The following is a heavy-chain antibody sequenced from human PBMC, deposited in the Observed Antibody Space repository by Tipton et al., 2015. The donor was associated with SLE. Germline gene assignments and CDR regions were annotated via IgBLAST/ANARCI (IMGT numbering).Heavy chain of an antibody. CDR1: GGSISSYY. CDR3: ARSGSGSYSLDY. V-gene: IGHV4-59*12. J-gene: IGHJ4*02. CDR2: IYYSGNT. D-gene: IGHD1-26*01. Sequence: TLSLTCTVSGGSISSYYWSWIRQPPGKGLEWIGYIYYSGNTNYNPSLKSRVTISVDTSKNQFSLKLSSVTAADTAVYYCARSGSGSYSLDYWGQGTLVTVSS.